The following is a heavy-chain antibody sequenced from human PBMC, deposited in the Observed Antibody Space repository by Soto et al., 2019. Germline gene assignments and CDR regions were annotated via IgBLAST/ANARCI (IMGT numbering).Heavy chain of an antibody. CDR2: ISSNGGST. CDR3: ARRARPDFYYMDV. J-gene: IGHJ6*03. D-gene: IGHD6-6*01. V-gene: IGHV3-64*01. Sequence: PGGSLRLSCAASGFTFSSYAMSWVRQAPGKGLECVSGISSNGGSTYYANSVQGRFTISRDNSKNTVYLQMGSLRPEDMAVYYCARRARPDFYYMDVWGKGTTVTVSS. CDR1: GFTFSSYA.